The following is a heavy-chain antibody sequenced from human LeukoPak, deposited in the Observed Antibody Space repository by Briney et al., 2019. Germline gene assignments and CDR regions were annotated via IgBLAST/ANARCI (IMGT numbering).Heavy chain of an antibody. J-gene: IGHJ4*02. CDR1: GDSISSGDYY. CDR3: ARDQLLLGHFDY. Sequence: SQTLSLTCTVSGDSISSGDYYWRWIRQHPGKGLEWIGYIYYSGSTYYNPSLKSRLTISVDTSKNQFSLKLNSVTAADTAVYYCARDQLLLGHFDYWGQGTLVTVSS. V-gene: IGHV4-31*03. CDR2: IYYSGST. D-gene: IGHD4-23*01.